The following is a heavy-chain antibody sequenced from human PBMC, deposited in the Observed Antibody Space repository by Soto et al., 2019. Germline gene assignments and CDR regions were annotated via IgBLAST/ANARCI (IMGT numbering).Heavy chain of an antibody. V-gene: IGHV3-21*01. CDR1: GFTFSSYS. CDR3: ARTQGFENNWFDP. CDR2: ISSSSSYI. Sequence: PGGSLRLSCAASGFTFSSYSMNWVRQAPGKGLEWVSSISSSSSYIYYADSVKGRFTISRDNAKNSLYLQMNSLRAEDTAVYYCARTQGFENNWFDPWGQGTLVTVSS. J-gene: IGHJ5*02. D-gene: IGHD3-16*01.